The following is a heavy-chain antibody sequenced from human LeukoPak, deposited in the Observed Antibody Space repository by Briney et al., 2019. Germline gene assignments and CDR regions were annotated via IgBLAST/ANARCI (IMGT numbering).Heavy chain of an antibody. CDR3: AKGMGFGESSFDY. CDR1: GFTFSKYG. D-gene: IGHD3-10*01. V-gene: IGHV3-23*01. J-gene: IGHJ4*02. Sequence: GGSLRLSCAASGFTFSKYGMSWVRQAPGKGLDWVSGISGSGGNTDYADSVKSRFTISRDNSKNTLYLQMNSLTAEDTAVYYCAKGMGFGESSFDYWGQGTLVTVSS. CDR2: ISGSGGNT.